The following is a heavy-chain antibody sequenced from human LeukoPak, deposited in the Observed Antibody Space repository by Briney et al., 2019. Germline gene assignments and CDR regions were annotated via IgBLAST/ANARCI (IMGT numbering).Heavy chain of an antibody. J-gene: IGHJ6*03. CDR1: GASITSRDSSTTSRDSY. CDR2: IYYSGST. V-gene: IGHV4-39*01. CDR3: ARLEAASWGSPPNYYYYYYMDV. D-gene: IGHD3-10*01. Sequence: SETLSLTCTVSGASITSRDSSTTSRDSYWGWIRQPPGKGLEWIGSIYYSGSTYYNPSLKSRVTISVDTSKNQFSLKLSSVTAADTAVYYCARLEAASWGSPPNYYYYYYMDVWGKGTTVTVSS.